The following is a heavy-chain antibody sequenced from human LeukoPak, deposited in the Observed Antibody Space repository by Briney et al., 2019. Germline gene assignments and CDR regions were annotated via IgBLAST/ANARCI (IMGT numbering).Heavy chain of an antibody. CDR3: ARETVFLGASPYSSSPRTFDY. V-gene: IGHV3-48*01. D-gene: IGHD6-6*01. Sequence: GGSLRLSCAASGFTFSNYGMNWVRQAPGKGLEWVSYISSSSSTIYYADSVKGRFTISRDNAKNSLYLQMNSLRAEDTAVYYCARETVFLGASPYSSSPRTFDYWGQGTLVTVSS. CDR1: GFTFSNYG. J-gene: IGHJ4*02. CDR2: ISSSSSTI.